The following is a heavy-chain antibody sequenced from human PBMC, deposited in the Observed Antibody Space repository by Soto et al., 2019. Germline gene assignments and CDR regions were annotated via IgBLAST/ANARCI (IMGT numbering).Heavy chain of an antibody. CDR2: IYYSGRT. V-gene: IGHV4-39*01. CDR3: ACIFSGGYGYGFYYYGMDV. Sequence: SETLSLTCTVSGGSISSSSYYWGCIRQPPGKGLEWIGSIYYSGRTYYNPSLKSRVNISVDTSKNQFSMKLSSVTAADTAVYYCACIFSGGYGYGFYYYGMDVWGQGTTVT. CDR1: GGSISSSSYY. J-gene: IGHJ6*02. D-gene: IGHD5-18*01.